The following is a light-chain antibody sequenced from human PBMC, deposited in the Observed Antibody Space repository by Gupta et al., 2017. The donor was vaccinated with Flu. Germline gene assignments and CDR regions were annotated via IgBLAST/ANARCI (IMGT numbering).Light chain of an antibody. CDR1: QSIRSY. Sequence: DIQMTPSPSSLSASVGDRVTITCRASQSIRSYLNWYQQKPGKAPKLLIYAASSLQSGVPSRFSGSGSETDFTLTISSLQPEDFATYYCQQSYSTPLTFGGGTKVEIK. J-gene: IGKJ4*01. V-gene: IGKV1-39*01. CDR2: AAS. CDR3: QQSYSTPLT.